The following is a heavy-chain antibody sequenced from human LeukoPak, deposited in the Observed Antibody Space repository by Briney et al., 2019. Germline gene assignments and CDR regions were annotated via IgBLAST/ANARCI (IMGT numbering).Heavy chain of an antibody. D-gene: IGHD1-26*01. V-gene: IGHV4-39*01. CDR1: GGSISSSSYY. J-gene: IGHJ4*02. Sequence: SETLSLTCTVSGGSISSSSYYWGWIRQPPGKGLEWIGSIYYSGSTYYNPSLKSRVTISVDTSKYQFSLKLSSVTAADTAVYYCARHKWELDLFDYWGQGTLVTVSS. CDR2: IYYSGST. CDR3: ARHKWELDLFDY.